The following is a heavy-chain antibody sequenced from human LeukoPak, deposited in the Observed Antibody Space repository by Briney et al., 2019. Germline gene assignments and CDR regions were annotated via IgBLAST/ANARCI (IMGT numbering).Heavy chain of an antibody. CDR1: GFTFSSYA. D-gene: IGHD3-10*01. CDR3: ARDGIWFGDY. Sequence: RTGGSLRLSCAASGFTFSSYAMRWVRQAPGKGLEYVSAISSNGGSTYYANSVKGRFTISRDNSKNTLYLQMGSLRAEDMAVYYCARDGIWFGDYWGQGTLVTVSS. CDR2: ISSNGGST. V-gene: IGHV3-64*01. J-gene: IGHJ4*02.